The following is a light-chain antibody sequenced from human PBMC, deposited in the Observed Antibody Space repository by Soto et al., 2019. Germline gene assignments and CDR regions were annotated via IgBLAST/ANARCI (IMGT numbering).Light chain of an antibody. CDR2: GAS. CDR1: QSVSSN. J-gene: IGKJ4*01. CDR3: QQYNNRLT. V-gene: IGKV3-15*01. Sequence: EIGMTQSPATLSVSPGERFTLSCRASQSVSSNLAWYQQKPGQAPRLLIYGASTRATGIPARFSGSGSGTEFTLTISSLQSEDFAVYYCQQYNNRLTFGGGTKVDI.